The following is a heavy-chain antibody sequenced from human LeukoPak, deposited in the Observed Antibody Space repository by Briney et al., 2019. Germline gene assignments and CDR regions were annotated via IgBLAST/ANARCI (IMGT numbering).Heavy chain of an antibody. CDR1: GFTFSSYG. CDR3: AKDSGYSSSGPDMDY. J-gene: IGHJ4*02. CDR2: ISYDGSNK. V-gene: IGHV3-30*18. Sequence: GGSLRLSCAASGFTFSSYGMHWVRQAPGKGLEWVAVISYDGSNKYYADSVKGRFTISRDNSKNTLYLQMNSLRAEDTAVYYCAKDSGYSSSGPDMDYWGQGTLVTVSS. D-gene: IGHD6-13*01.